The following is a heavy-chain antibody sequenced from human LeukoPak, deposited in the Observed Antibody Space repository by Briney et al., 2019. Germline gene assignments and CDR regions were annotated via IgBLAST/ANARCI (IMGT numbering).Heavy chain of an antibody. V-gene: IGHV4-4*07. CDR1: GGSISSYC. Sequence: PSETLSLTCTVSGGSISSYCWSWIRQPAGKGLEWIGRIYTSGSTNYNPSLKSRVTMSVDTSKNQFSLKLSSVTAADTAVYYCARDGGDIVVVPAAIRRYYYYYMDVWGKGTTVTISS. CDR2: IYTSGST. CDR3: ARDGGDIVVVPAAIRRYYYYYMDV. D-gene: IGHD2-2*01. J-gene: IGHJ6*03.